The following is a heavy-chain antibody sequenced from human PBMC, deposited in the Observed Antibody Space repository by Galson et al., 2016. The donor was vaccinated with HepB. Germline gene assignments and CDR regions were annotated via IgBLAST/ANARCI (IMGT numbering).Heavy chain of an antibody. CDR1: GDSVSSNSAA. D-gene: IGHD7-27*01. CDR3: GRHHWAFDS. J-gene: IGHJ4*02. CDR2: TYYRSKWYN. V-gene: IGHV6-1*01. Sequence: CAISGDSVSSNSAAWNWIRQSPSRGLEWLGRTYYRSKWYNDYAVSVKSRISINPDTSKNQFSLQLSSVTPQVTAVYYCGRHHWAFDSCGQGTLVTFSA.